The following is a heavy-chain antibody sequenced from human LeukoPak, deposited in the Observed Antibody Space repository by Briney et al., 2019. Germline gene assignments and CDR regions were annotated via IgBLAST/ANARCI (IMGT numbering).Heavy chain of an antibody. CDR2: SRNKADSYTA. J-gene: IGHJ4*02. V-gene: IGHV3-72*01. CDR1: GFTFSDSF. CDR3: ATSSWYRLAY. Sequence: GGSLRLSCAASGFTFSDSFMSWVRQAPGKGLEWVGRSRNKADSYTAEYAASVKGRFAMSRDESKNSLYLMITSLETEDAAVYYCATSSWYRLAYWGQGSLVTVSS. D-gene: IGHD6-13*01.